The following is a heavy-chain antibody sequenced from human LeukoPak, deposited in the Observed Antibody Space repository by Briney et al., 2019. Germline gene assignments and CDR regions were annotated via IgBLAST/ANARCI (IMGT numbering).Heavy chain of an antibody. J-gene: IGHJ3*02. Sequence: GGSLRLSCAASGFTFSSYSMNWVRQAPGKGLEWVSSISGNNNYIYYADSVKGRFTISRDNAKNSLYLQMNSLRAEDTAVYYCARDLRWLGGDDAFDIWGQGTMVTVSS. D-gene: IGHD4-23*01. CDR3: ARDLRWLGGDDAFDI. CDR2: ISGNNNYI. V-gene: IGHV3-21*01. CDR1: GFTFSSYS.